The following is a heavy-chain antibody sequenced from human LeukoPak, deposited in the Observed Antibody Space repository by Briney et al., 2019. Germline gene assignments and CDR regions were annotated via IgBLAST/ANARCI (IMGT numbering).Heavy chain of an antibody. Sequence: GGSLRLSCVASGFTFSKYSMNWVRQGPGKGLEWVSTISSSSSYMYYADSVKGRFTISRNNSKNTLYLQMNSLRAEDTAVYYCAKDPEQWLTYFDYWGQGTLVTVSS. D-gene: IGHD6-19*01. CDR1: GFTFSKYS. CDR2: ISSSSSYM. J-gene: IGHJ4*02. V-gene: IGHV3-21*04. CDR3: AKDPEQWLTYFDY.